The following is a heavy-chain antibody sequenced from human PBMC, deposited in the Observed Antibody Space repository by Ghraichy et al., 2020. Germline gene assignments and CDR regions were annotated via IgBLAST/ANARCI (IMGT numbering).Heavy chain of an antibody. V-gene: IGHV4-59*01. CDR2: IYYSGST. CDR3: AREGRIAVAGFDY. J-gene: IGHJ4*02. Sequence: SETLSLTCTVSGGSISSYYWSWIRQPPGKGLEWIGYIYYSGSTNYNPSLKSRVTISVDTSKNQFSLKLSSVTAADTAVYYCAREGRIAVAGFDYWGQGTLVIVSS. CDR1: GGSISSYY. D-gene: IGHD6-19*01.